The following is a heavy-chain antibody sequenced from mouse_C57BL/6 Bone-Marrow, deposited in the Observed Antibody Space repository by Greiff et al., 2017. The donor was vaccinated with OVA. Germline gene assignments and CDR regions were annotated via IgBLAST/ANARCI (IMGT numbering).Heavy chain of an antibody. Sequence: QVQLQQPGAELVKPGASVKMSCKASGYTFTSYWITWVKQRPGQGLEWIGDIYPGSGSTNYNEKFKSKATLTVDTSSGTADMQLSSLTSEDSAVYYCARFWGLRGYYAMDYWGQGTSVTVSS. V-gene: IGHV1-55*01. J-gene: IGHJ4*01. D-gene: IGHD2-13*01. CDR1: GYTFTSYW. CDR2: IYPGSGST. CDR3: ARFWGLRGYYAMDY.